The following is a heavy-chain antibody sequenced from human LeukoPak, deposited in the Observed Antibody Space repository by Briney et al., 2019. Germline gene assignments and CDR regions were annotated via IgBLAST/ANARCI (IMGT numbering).Heavy chain of an antibody. D-gene: IGHD6-6*01. J-gene: IGHJ4*02. CDR3: AKEDRTYSSIANYFDY. V-gene: IGHV3-30*18. CDR2: ISYDGSNK. CDR1: GFTFSAYG. Sequence: GGSLRLSCAASGFTFSAYGMHWVRQAPGKGLEWVAVISYDGSNKYYADSVKGRFTISRDNSKNTLYLQMNSLRAEDTAVYYCAKEDRTYSSIANYFDYWGQGTLVTVSS.